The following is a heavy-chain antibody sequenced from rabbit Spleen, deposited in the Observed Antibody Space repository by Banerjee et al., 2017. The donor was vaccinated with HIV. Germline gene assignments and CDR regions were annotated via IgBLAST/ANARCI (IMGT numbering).Heavy chain of an antibody. V-gene: IGHV1S40*01. CDR2: IYPDGSGST. D-gene: IGHD2-1*01. J-gene: IGHJ4*01. CDR3: AKGAAAMTMMITGYYLNL. Sequence: QSLAESGGDMVKPGASLTLTCTASEFSFSNKYYICWVRQAPGKGPEWIGCIYPDGSGSTAYVNCAKGRFTISKTSSTTVTLQMTSLTAADTATYFCAKGAAAMTMMITGYYLNLLGPETLVTVS. CDR1: EFSFSNKYY.